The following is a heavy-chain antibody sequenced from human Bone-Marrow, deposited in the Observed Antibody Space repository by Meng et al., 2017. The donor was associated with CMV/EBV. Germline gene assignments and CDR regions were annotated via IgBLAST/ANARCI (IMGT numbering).Heavy chain of an antibody. V-gene: IGHV1-46*01. J-gene: IGHJ4*02. CDR3: ARNHVVGAGPPSLDY. CDR1: GYTFITYN. Sequence: ASVKVSCKASGYTFITYNMNWVRQAPGQGLEWMGIINPSRGTRNYAQKFQDRVTMTRDTSTSTVYMELSSLRSEDTAVNYCARNHVVGAGPPSLDYWGQGTLVTVSS. CDR2: INPSRGTR. D-gene: IGHD2-15*01.